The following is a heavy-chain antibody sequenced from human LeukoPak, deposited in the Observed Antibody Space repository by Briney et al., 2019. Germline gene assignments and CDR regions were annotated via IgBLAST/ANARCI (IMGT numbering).Heavy chain of an antibody. V-gene: IGHV3-23*01. CDR1: GFTFSSYA. CDR2: ISGSGGST. J-gene: IGHJ4*02. D-gene: IGHD1-26*01. Sequence: PGGSLRLSCVASGFTFSSYAMSWVRQAPGKGLEWVSAISGSGGSTYYADSVKGRFNISRDNSKNTLYLQMNSLRAEDTAVYYCAKDSQWELREGYFDYWGQGTLVTVSS. CDR3: AKDSQWELREGYFDY.